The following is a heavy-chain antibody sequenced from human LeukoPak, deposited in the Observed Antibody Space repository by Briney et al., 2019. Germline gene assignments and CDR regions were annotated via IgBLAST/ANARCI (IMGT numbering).Heavy chain of an antibody. CDR2: IYYSGST. Sequence: SETLSLTCTVSGGSISSYYWSWIRQPPGKGLEWIGYIYYSGSTNYNPSLKSRVTISVDTSKNQFSLKLSSVTAADTAVYYCAGCRLGHYYDSSGFDYWGQGTLVTVSS. J-gene: IGHJ4*02. CDR1: GGSISSYY. D-gene: IGHD3-22*01. CDR3: AGCRLGHYYDSSGFDY. V-gene: IGHV4-59*01.